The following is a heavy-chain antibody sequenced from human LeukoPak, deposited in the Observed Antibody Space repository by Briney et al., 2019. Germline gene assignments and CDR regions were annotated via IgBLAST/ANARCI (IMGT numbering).Heavy chain of an antibody. J-gene: IGHJ4*02. CDR3: ARVRTLGFYYDSSGQPSYFDY. V-gene: IGHV3-53*04. D-gene: IGHD3-22*01. Sequence: QPGGSLRLSCAASGVTVSSNYMSWVRQAPGKGLEWVSVIYSGGSTYYADSMKGRFTISRHNSKNTLYLQMNSLRAEDTAVYYCARVRTLGFYYDSSGQPSYFDYWGQGTLVTVSS. CDR1: GVTVSSNY. CDR2: IYSGGST.